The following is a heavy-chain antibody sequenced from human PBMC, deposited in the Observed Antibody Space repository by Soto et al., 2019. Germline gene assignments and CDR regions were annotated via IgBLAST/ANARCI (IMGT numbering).Heavy chain of an antibody. CDR1: RVSVRGYS. V-gene: IGHV1-69*05. CDR2: IIPIFGTA. D-gene: IGHD1-26*01. Sequence: PVQVCSDSARVSVRGYSIGWLRQAPGQGLAWMGGIIPIFGTANYAQKFQGRVTITRDTSASTAYMELSSLRSEDTAVYDCARGLGLYYSDYWRQGTLVTGSS. J-gene: IGHJ4*02. CDR3: ARGLGLYYSDY.